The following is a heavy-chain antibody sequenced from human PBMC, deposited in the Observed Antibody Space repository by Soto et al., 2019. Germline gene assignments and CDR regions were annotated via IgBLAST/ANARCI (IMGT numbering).Heavy chain of an antibody. Sequence: PGGSLRLSCAASGFTFSSYAMSWVRQAPGKGLEWVSAISGSGGSTYYADSVKGRFTISRDNSENTLYLQMNSLRAEDTAVYYCAKGITGTTGLLPYSNWFDPWGQGTLVTVSS. CDR1: GFTFSSYA. D-gene: IGHD1-7*01. CDR3: AKGITGTTGLLPYSNWFDP. V-gene: IGHV3-23*01. J-gene: IGHJ5*02. CDR2: ISGSGGST.